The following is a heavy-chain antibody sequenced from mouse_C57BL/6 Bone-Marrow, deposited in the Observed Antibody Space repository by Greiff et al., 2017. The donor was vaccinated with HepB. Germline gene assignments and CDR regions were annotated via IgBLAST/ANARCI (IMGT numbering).Heavy chain of an antibody. CDR3: ARGLRFFWYFDV. V-gene: IGHV1-39*01. CDR2: INPNYGTT. CDR1: GYSFTDYN. D-gene: IGHD1-1*01. Sequence: EVKLMESGPELVKPGASVKISCKASGYSFTDYNMNWVKQSNGKSLEWIGVINPNYGTTSYNQKFKGKATLTVDQSSSTAYMQLNSLTSEDSAVYYCARGLRFFWYFDVWGTGTTVTVSS. J-gene: IGHJ1*03.